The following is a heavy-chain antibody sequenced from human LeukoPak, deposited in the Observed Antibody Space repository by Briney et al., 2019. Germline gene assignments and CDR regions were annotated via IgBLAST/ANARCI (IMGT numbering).Heavy chain of an antibody. CDR3: AREPDGDYLRSWAWFDP. CDR1: GYTFTSYY. D-gene: IGHD4-17*01. J-gene: IGHJ5*02. V-gene: IGHV1-46*01. Sequence: ASVKVSCKASGYTFTSYYMHWVRQAPGQGLEWMGIINPSGGSTSCAQKFQGRVTITADESTSTAYMELSSLRSEDTAVYYCAREPDGDYLRSWAWFDPWGQGTLVTVSS. CDR2: INPSGGST.